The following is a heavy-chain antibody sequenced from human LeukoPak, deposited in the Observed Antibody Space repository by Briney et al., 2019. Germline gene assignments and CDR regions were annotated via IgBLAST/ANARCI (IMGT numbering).Heavy chain of an antibody. CDR1: GGSFSGYY. V-gene: IGHV4-34*01. D-gene: IGHD2-2*01. J-gene: IGHJ6*03. CDR3: PSRYCSRLSCYASQYYYYYYYMDV. CDR2: INHSGST. Sequence: SETLSLTCAVYGGSFSGYYWSWIRQPPGKGLEWIGKINHSGSTNYNPSLKRRVTISVDTSKNQFSLKLNSVTAADTAVYYCPSRYCSRLSCYASQYYYYYYYMDVWGKGTTVTVSS.